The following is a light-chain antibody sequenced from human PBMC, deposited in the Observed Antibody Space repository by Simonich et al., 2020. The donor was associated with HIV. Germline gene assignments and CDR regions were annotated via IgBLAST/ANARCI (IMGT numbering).Light chain of an antibody. J-gene: IGKJ5*01. Sequence: DIVMTQSPDSLAVSVGERATIKCKSTKSVLNSPNNKRLVAWYQQKPGKSPKLLLSWASTRESGCPDRFSGSGSGTDFTLTISSLQAEDVAVYYCQQYYAAPITFGQGTRLEI. V-gene: IGKV4-1*01. CDR1: KSVLNSPNNKRL. CDR2: WAS. CDR3: QQYYAAPIT.